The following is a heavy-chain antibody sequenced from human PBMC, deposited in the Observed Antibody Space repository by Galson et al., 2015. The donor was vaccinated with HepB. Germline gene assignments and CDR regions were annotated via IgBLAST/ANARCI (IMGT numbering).Heavy chain of an antibody. Sequence: SCKVSGYTFTNYDINWVRQATGQGLEWMGWMNPNSGNTNFARKFQGRLTMTRDTSINTAYMELSSLTSEDTAVYYCARSLGYNSNWCDYWGQGVLVTVST. D-gene: IGHD6-19*01. CDR1: GYTFTNYD. CDR3: ARSLGYNSNWCDY. J-gene: IGHJ4*02. CDR2: MNPNSGNT. V-gene: IGHV1-8*01.